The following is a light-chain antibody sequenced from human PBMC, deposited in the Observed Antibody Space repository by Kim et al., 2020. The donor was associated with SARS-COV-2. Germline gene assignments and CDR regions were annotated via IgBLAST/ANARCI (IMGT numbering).Light chain of an antibody. CDR2: GAS. CDR1: QSVSSSY. V-gene: IGKV3-20*01. J-gene: IGKJ1*01. Sequence: YPGKRATHSSRASQSVSSSYLAWYKQKPGQAPRLLIYGASRRATGIPDRFSGSGSGTDFTLTISRLEPEDFAVYYCQQYGSSPRTFGQGTKVDIK. CDR3: QQYGSSPRT.